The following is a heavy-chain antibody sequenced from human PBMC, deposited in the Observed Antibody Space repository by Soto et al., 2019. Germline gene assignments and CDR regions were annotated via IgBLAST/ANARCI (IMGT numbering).Heavy chain of an antibody. J-gene: IGHJ6*02. V-gene: IGHV3-30-3*01. Sequence: GGSLRLSCAASGFTFSSYAMHWVRQAPGKGLEWVAVISYDGSNKYYADSVKGRLTISRDNSKNTLYLQMNSLRAEDTAVYYCARDSLTYYDILTGWLDVWGQGTTVTVSS. CDR1: GFTFSSYA. CDR2: ISYDGSNK. D-gene: IGHD3-9*01. CDR3: ARDSLTYYDILTGWLDV.